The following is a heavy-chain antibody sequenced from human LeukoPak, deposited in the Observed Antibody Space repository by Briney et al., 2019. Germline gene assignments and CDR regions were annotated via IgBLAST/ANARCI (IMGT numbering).Heavy chain of an antibody. CDR1: GYTFTRYD. Sequence: GASVKVSCKASGYTFTRYDMHWVRHPPGQRREWMGWINAGNGHTKYSQKFQRRVTITRNTSARTAYMELSILRPEDTAVYYCARDRSGGSCFDPWGQRTLVTVSS. CDR3: ARDRSGGSCFDP. V-gene: IGHV1-3*01. J-gene: IGHJ5*02. D-gene: IGHD2-15*01. CDR2: INAGNGHT.